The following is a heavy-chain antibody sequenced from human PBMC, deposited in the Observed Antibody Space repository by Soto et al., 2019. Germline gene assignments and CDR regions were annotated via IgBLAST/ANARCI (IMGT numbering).Heavy chain of an antibody. CDR2: IYYSGST. Sequence: PSETLSLTCTVSGGSISSYYWSWIRRSPGKGLEWIGYIYYSGSTNYNPSLKSRVTISVDTSKNQLSLKLSSVTAADTAVYYCARSDGRYWGQGTLVTVSS. CDR1: GGSISSYY. V-gene: IGHV4-59*01. CDR3: ARSDGRY. J-gene: IGHJ4*02.